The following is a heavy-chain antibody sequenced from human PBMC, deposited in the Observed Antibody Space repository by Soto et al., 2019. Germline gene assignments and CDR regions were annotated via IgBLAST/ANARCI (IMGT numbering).Heavy chain of an antibody. J-gene: IGHJ6*02. D-gene: IGHD3-22*01. Sequence: QVQLVQSGAEVKKLGSSVKVSCKASGGTFSSYAISWVRQAPGQGLEWMGGIIPIFGTANYAQKFQGRVTITADESTSTAYMELSSLRSEDTAVYYCARAPVYYDSSGSPTYYYYGMDVWGQGTTVTVSS. CDR1: GGTFSSYA. V-gene: IGHV1-69*01. CDR2: IIPIFGTA. CDR3: ARAPVYYDSSGSPTYYYYGMDV.